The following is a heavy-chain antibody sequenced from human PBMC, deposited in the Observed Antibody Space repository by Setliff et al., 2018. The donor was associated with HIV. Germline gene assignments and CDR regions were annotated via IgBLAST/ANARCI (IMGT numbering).Heavy chain of an antibody. CDR3: ARDVGGATNENYFDY. CDR1: GYTFTNYY. J-gene: IGHJ4*02. CDR2: INPTSGST. Sequence: ASVKVSCKASGYTFTNYYMHWVRQAPGQGLEWMGIINPTSGSTTFAQNFQGRVTMTRDTPTSTVYMELSNLRSEDTAMFYCARDVGGATNENYFDYWGQGTLVTVS. D-gene: IGHD1-26*01. V-gene: IGHV1-46*01.